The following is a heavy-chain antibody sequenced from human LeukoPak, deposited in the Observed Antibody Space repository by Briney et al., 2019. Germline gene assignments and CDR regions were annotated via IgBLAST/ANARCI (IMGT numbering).Heavy chain of an antibody. J-gene: IGHJ6*03. CDR2: IYYSGST. CDR1: GGSISSGDYY. Sequence: SETLSLTCTVSGGSISSGDYYWSWIRQPPGKGLEWIGYIYYSGSTYYNPSLKSRVTISVDTSKNQFSLKLSSVTAADTAVYYYARGETTVTDMDVWGKGTTVTVSS. CDR3: ARGETTVTDMDV. D-gene: IGHD4-11*01. V-gene: IGHV4-30-4*08.